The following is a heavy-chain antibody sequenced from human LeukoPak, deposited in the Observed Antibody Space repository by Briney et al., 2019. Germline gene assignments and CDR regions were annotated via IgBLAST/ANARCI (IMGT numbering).Heavy chain of an antibody. D-gene: IGHD3/OR15-3a*01. V-gene: IGHV5-51*01. CDR3: ARKGLNSKRIYSFDY. CDR2: IWPGDSDT. J-gene: IGHJ4*02. Sequence: GESLKISCKGSGYRFTDYWIGWVLQMPGKGLEWMGIIWPGDSDTRYSPSFQGQVTISADKSINTAYLQWSSLQASDTAMYYCARKGLNSKRIYSFDYWGQGSLVTVSS. CDR1: GYRFTDYW.